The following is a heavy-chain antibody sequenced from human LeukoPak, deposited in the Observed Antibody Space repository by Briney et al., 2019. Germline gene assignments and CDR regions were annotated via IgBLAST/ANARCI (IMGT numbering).Heavy chain of an antibody. CDR1: GFTFSNYW. CDR3: AKGLVVVTE. V-gene: IGHV3-7*01. J-gene: IGHJ4*02. D-gene: IGHD2-21*02. Sequence: PGGSLRLSCAASGFTFSNYWMSWVRQAPGKGLEWVANIKEDGSEKYYVDSVKGRFTMSRDNTKNSVYLQMNSLRAEDTAVYYYAKGLVVVTEWGQGTLVSVSS. CDR2: IKEDGSEK.